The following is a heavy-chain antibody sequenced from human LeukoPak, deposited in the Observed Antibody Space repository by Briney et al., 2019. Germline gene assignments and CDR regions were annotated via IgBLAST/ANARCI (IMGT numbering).Heavy chain of an antibody. CDR1: GFTFSNYA. D-gene: IGHD3-9*01. J-gene: IGHJ4*02. CDR2: VSGRDDST. CDR3: AKWGDYDILTGYYDSDY. V-gene: IGHV3-23*01. Sequence: GASVRLSCAASGFTFSNYAMSWVRQAPGKGLEWVSAVSGRDDSTYYADSVKGRFTISRDNSKNTLYLQMNSLRAEDTAVYYCAKWGDYDILTGYYDSDYWGQGTLVTVSS.